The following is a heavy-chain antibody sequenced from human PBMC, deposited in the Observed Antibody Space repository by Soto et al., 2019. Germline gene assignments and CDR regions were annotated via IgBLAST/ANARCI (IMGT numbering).Heavy chain of an antibody. V-gene: IGHV3-30*18. Sequence: QVPLVESGGAVVQPGRSLRLSCAASGFTFSTYGMHWVRQAPGKGLEWVAVISYDGSDKYYADSVKGRFTISRDSSKNMLYLQMNSLRAEDTAIYYCAKESYYDSSDYNAFDIWGQGTMVTVSS. CDR3: AKESYYDSSDYNAFDI. D-gene: IGHD3-22*01. CDR1: GFTFSTYG. J-gene: IGHJ3*02. CDR2: ISYDGSDK.